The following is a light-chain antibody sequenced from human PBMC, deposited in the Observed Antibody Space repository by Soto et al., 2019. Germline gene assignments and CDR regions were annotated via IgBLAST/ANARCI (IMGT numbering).Light chain of an antibody. Sequence: QSVLTQPPSASGTPGQRVTISCSGSSSNIGSNTVNLYQQLPGTAPKLLIYTNNQRPSGVPDPFSGSKSGTSASLAISGRQSDDEADYYCAAWDDSLNGWVFGGGTELTVL. CDR3: AAWDDSLNGWV. CDR2: TNN. CDR1: SSNIGSNT. V-gene: IGLV1-44*01. J-gene: IGLJ3*02.